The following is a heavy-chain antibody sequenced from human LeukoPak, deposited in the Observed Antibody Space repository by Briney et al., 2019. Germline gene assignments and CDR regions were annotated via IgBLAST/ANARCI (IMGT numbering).Heavy chain of an antibody. D-gene: IGHD4-17*01. J-gene: IGHJ4*02. Sequence: MASETLSLTCTVSGGSISSSSYYWGWIRQPPGKGLEWIGSIYYSGSTYYNPSLKSRVTISVDTSKNPFSLKLSSVTAADTAVYYCASLTVTILAFDYWGQGTLVTVSS. V-gene: IGHV4-39*01. CDR1: GGSISSSSYY. CDR3: ASLTVTILAFDY. CDR2: IYYSGST.